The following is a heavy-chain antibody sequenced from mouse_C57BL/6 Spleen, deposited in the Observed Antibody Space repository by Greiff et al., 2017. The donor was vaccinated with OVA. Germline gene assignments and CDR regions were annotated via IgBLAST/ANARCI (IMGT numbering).Heavy chain of an antibody. CDR3: ARGALRYAMDY. D-gene: IGHD1-1*01. Sequence: VKLQQPGAELVKPGASVKMSCKASGYTFTSYWMTWVKQRPGQGLEWIGDIYPGSGSTNYNEKFKSKATLTVDTSSSTAYMQLSSLTSEDSAVYYCARGALRYAMDYWGQGTSVTVSS. CDR1: GYTFTSYW. CDR2: IYPGSGST. J-gene: IGHJ4*01. V-gene: IGHV1-55*01.